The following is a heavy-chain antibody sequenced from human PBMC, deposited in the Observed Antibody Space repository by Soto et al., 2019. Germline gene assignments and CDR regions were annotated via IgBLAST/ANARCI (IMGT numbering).Heavy chain of an antibody. CDR2: IYYSGST. CDR1: GGSISSYY. V-gene: IGHV4-59*01. CDR3: ARGIWGYFDY. J-gene: IGHJ4*02. Sequence: SETLSLTCTVSGGSISSYYWSWIRQPPGKGLEWIGYIYYSGSTNYNPSLKSRVTISVDTSKNQFSLKLSSVTAADTAVYYCARGIWGYFDYWGQGTLVTVSS. D-gene: IGHD7-27*01.